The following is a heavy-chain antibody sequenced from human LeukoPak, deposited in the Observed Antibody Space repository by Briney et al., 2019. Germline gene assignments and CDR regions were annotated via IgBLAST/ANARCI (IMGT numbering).Heavy chain of an antibody. Sequence: GGSLRLSCAASGFTVSSNYMSWVRQAPGKGLEWVSVIYSGGSTYYADSVKGRFTISRDNSKNTLYLQMNSLRAEDTAVYYCARDSIVSAAGTSYYYGMDVWGQGTTVTVSS. D-gene: IGHD6-13*01. CDR1: GFTVSSNY. CDR2: IYSGGST. V-gene: IGHV3-66*01. CDR3: ARDSIVSAAGTSYYYGMDV. J-gene: IGHJ6*02.